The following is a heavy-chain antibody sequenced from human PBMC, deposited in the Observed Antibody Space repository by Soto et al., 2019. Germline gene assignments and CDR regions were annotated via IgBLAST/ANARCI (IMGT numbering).Heavy chain of an antibody. CDR1: GFTLSSYS. CDR3: ARDPPNFYYYGMDV. CDR2: ISRSSSTI. Sequence: GGSLRLSCAASGFTLSSYSMTWVRQAPGKGLEWLSYISRSSSTINYADSVKGRFTISRDNAKNSVYLELNSLRDEDTAVYYCARDPPNFYYYGMDVWGQGTTVTVSS. V-gene: IGHV3-48*02. J-gene: IGHJ6*02.